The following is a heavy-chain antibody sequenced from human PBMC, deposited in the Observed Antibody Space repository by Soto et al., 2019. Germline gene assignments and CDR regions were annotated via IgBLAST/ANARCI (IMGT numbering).Heavy chain of an antibody. V-gene: IGHV3-23*01. J-gene: IGHJ4*02. CDR2: ITGGGSST. CDR3: AKGSAAARPYYFDY. CDR1: GFTFSSYA. Sequence: GGSLRLSCAASGFTFSSYAMHWVRQAPGKGLEWVSAITGGGSSTYYADSVKGRFTISRDNSKNTLSLQMNGLRAEDTAVYYCAKGSAAARPYYFDYWGQGALVTVSS. D-gene: IGHD6-13*01.